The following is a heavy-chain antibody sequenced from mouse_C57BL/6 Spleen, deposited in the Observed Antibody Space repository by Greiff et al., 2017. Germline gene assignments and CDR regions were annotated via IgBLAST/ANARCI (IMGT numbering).Heavy chain of an antibody. CDR1: GSTFTDYS. CDR2: IYPGSGNT. D-gene: IGHD2-3*01. CDR3: ERRDDCYYLSGDNAMDY. V-gene: IGHV1-84*01. Sequence: QFRLQQSGPELVKPGASVKISCKASGSTFTDYSINWVKQRPGQGLEWIVWIYPGSGNTKYNEKFKGKAALTVDTSSSTAYMQLSSLTSEDSAVYFCERRDDCYYLSGDNAMDYWGQGTSVTVSS. J-gene: IGHJ4*01.